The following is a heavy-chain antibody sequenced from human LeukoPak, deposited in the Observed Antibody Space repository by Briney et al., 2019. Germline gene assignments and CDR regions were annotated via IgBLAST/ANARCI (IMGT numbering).Heavy chain of an antibody. CDR2: TWYDGSNK. CDR1: GFTFSSYG. CDR3: AKDLFGRDGYSFDY. V-gene: IGHV3-33*06. J-gene: IGHJ4*02. Sequence: GGSLRLSCAASGFTFSSYGMHWVRQAPGKGLEWVAVTWYDGSNKYYADSVKGRFTISRDNSKNTLYLQMNSLRAEDTAVYYCAKDLFGRDGYSFDYWGQGTLVTVSS. D-gene: IGHD5-24*01.